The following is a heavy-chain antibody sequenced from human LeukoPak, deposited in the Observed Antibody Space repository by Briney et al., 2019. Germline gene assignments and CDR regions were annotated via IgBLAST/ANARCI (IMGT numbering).Heavy chain of an antibody. CDR3: ATVAGFLEWLLFSN. CDR1: GYTLTELS. J-gene: IGHJ4*02. V-gene: IGHV1-24*01. D-gene: IGHD3-3*01. CDR2: FDPEDGET. Sequence: AASVKVSCKVSGYTLTELSMHWVRQAPGKGLEWMGGFDPEDGETIYAQKFQGRVTMTEDTSTDTAYMELSSLRSEDTAVYYCATVAGFLEWLLFSNWGQGTLLTVSS.